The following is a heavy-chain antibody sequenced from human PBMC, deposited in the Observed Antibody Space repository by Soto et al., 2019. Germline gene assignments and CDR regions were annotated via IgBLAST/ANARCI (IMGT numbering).Heavy chain of an antibody. Sequence: QVQLVQSGAEVKNPGSSVKVSCKASGGTFSSYAISWVRQAPGQGLEWMGGIIPIFGTANYAQKFQGRVTITADESTSTAYMELSSLRSEDTAVYYCARDPLSRYSYGYGWFDPWGQGTLVTVSS. V-gene: IGHV1-69*01. J-gene: IGHJ5*02. CDR3: ARDPLSRYSYGYGWFDP. D-gene: IGHD5-18*01. CDR1: GGTFSSYA. CDR2: IIPIFGTA.